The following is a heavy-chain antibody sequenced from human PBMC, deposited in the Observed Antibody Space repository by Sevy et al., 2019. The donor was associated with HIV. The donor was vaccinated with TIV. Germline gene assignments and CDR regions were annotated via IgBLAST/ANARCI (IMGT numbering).Heavy chain of an antibody. V-gene: IGHV1-69*13. CDR1: GDTFSSYA. J-gene: IGHJ6*02. CDR3: ARAPGIAAAGTYYYYGMDV. D-gene: IGHD6-13*01. Sequence: ASVKVSCKASGDTFSSYAISWVRQAPGQGLEWMGGIIPIFGTANYAQKFQGRVTITADESTSTAYMELSSLRSEDTAVYYCARAPGIAAAGTYYYYGMDVWGQGTTVTVSS. CDR2: IIPIFGTA.